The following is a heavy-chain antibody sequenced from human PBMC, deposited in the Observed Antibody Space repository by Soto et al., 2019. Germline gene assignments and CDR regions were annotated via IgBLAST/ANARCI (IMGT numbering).Heavy chain of an antibody. V-gene: IGHV3-64D*06. J-gene: IGHJ3*02. Sequence: GGSLRLSCSASGFTFSSYAMHWVRQAPGKGLEYVSAISSNGGSTYYADSVKGRFTSSRDNSKNTLYLQMSSLRAEDTAVYYCVKAPGIAAAGTVYAFDIWGQGTMVTVSS. CDR2: ISSNGGST. CDR1: GFTFSSYA. CDR3: VKAPGIAAAGTVYAFDI. D-gene: IGHD6-13*01.